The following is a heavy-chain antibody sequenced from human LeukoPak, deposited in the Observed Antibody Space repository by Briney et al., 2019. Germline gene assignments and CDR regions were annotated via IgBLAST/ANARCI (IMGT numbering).Heavy chain of an antibody. CDR1: GYTFTSYN. V-gene: IGHV1-46*01. J-gene: IGHJ3*02. CDR2: LNPSDGSI. D-gene: IGHD1-26*01. Sequence: ASVKVSCKASGYTFTSYNVHWVRQAPGQGLEWMGTLNPSDGSIAYAQKFQGRVTMTRDTSTSTANMELSSLRSEDTAVYYCARVSYSGNYFDAFDIWGQGTMVTVSS. CDR3: ARVSYSGNYFDAFDI.